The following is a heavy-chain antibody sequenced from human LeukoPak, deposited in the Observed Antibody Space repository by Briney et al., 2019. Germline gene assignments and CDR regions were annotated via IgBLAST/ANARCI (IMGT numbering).Heavy chain of an antibody. Sequence: GGSLRLSCAASGFTFSSYAMTWVRQAPGKGLEWVSAISGSGGSAYYADSVKGRFTISRDNSKNTLYLQMNSLRAEDTAMYYCTTLYPTGFDIWGQGTMVTVSS. D-gene: IGHD1-14*01. CDR3: TTLYPTGFDI. J-gene: IGHJ3*02. V-gene: IGHV3-23*01. CDR2: ISGSGGSA. CDR1: GFTFSSYA.